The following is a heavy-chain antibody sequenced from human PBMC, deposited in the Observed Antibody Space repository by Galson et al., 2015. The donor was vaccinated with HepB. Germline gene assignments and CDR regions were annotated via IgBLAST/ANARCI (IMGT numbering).Heavy chain of an antibody. CDR3: AEYCSSTSCYPTRGAFDI. J-gene: IGHJ3*02. V-gene: IGHV1-69*13. CDR2: IIPIFGTA. Sequence: SVKVSCKASGGAFSSYAISWVRQAPGQGLEWMGGIIPIFGTANYAQKFQGRVTITADESTSTAYMELSSLRSEDTAVYYCAEYCSSTSCYPTRGAFDIWGQGTMVTVSS. CDR1: GGAFSSYA. D-gene: IGHD2-2*01.